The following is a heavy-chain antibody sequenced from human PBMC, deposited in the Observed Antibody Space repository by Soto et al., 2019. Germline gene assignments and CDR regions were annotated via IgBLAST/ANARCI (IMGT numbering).Heavy chain of an antibody. Sequence: QVQLVESGGGVVQPGRSLRLSCAASGFTFSSYAMHWVRQAPGKGLEWVAVISYDGSNKYYADSVKGRFTISRDNSKNTLYLQMTSLRAEDTAVYYCARDRYSYGSDAFDIWGQGTMVTVSS. D-gene: IGHD5-18*01. CDR1: GFTFSSYA. CDR3: ARDRYSYGSDAFDI. J-gene: IGHJ3*02. CDR2: ISYDGSNK. V-gene: IGHV3-30-3*01.